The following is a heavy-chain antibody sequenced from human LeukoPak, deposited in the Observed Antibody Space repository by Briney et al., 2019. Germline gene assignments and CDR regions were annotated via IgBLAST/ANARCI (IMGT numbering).Heavy chain of an antibody. CDR2: ISSSSSTI. Sequence: PGGSLRLSCAASGFTFSSYSMNWVRQAPGKGLEWVSYISSSSSTIYYADSVKGRFTISRDNAKNSLYLQMNSLRAEDTAVYYCARGTHSSGWYSSIDYWGQGTLVTVSS. CDR1: GFTFSSYS. CDR3: ARGTHSSGWYSSIDY. J-gene: IGHJ4*02. D-gene: IGHD6-19*01. V-gene: IGHV3-48*01.